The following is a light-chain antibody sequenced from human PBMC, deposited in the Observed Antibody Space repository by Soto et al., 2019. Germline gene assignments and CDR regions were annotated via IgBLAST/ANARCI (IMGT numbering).Light chain of an antibody. J-gene: IGKJ1*01. V-gene: IGKV1-39*01. CDR2: EAS. CDR1: QSISSW. Sequence: DIQMTQSPSTLSASVGDRVTITCRASQSISSWLAWYQQKPGKAPKLLIYEASTLKSGVPSRFSGSGSGTDFTLTISSLQPEDFATYYCQQSYSTPPITFGQGTKVDIK. CDR3: QQSYSTPPIT.